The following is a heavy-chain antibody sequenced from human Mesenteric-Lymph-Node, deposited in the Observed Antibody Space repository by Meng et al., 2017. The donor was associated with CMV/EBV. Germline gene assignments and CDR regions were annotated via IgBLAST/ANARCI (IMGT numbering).Heavy chain of an antibody. J-gene: IGHJ6*02. CDR1: GGSISSYY. CDR3: AREYVTIFGGYYGMDV. D-gene: IGHD3-3*01. V-gene: IGHV4-59*01. CDR2: IHYSGNT. Sequence: GSLRLSCTVSGGSISSYYWSWIRQPPGKGLEWIGYIHYSGNTNYNPSLKSRVTISVDTSKNQFSLKLNSVIAADTAVYFCAREYVTIFGGYYGMDVWGQGTTVTV.